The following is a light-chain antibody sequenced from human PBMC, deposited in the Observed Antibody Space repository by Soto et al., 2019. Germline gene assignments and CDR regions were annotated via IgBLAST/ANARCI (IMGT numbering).Light chain of an antibody. Sequence: EIVLTQSPGTLSLSPGERATLSCRASQSVSTSQLAWYQQKPGQAPRLLIHGATTRATGIPARFTGSGSGTDFTLTISRLEPEDFAVYYCQFYGDPPKTFGQGTKVDIK. CDR2: GAT. V-gene: IGKV3-20*01. CDR3: QFYGDPPKT. CDR1: QSVSTSQ. J-gene: IGKJ1*01.